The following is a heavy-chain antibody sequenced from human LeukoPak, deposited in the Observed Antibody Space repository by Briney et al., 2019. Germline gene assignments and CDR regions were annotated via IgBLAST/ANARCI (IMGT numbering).Heavy chain of an antibody. J-gene: IGHJ4*02. Sequence: NASETLSLTCTVSNGSINTYFWTWIRQPPGRGLEWIGIINYSETTRYNPSLKSRVTLSVDTSKNLFSLKLDSVTAEDTAVYFCARALRSQGAAAGTGYLDSWGQGALVTVSS. D-gene: IGHD6-13*01. CDR2: INYSETT. CDR3: ARALRSQGAAAGTGYLDS. CDR1: NGSINTYF. V-gene: IGHV4-59*08.